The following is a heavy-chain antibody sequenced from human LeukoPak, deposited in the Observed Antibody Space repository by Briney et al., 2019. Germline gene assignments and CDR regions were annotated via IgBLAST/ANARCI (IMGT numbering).Heavy chain of an antibody. J-gene: IGHJ6*03. D-gene: IGHD2-2*01. Sequence: GESLKISCKGSGSSFTSYWIGWARQMPGKGLEWMGIIYPGDSDTRYSPSFQGQVTISADKSISTAYLQWSSLKASDTAMYYCARLGCSSTSCYRMDVWGKGTTVTVSS. CDR1: GSSFTSYW. CDR3: ARLGCSSTSCYRMDV. V-gene: IGHV5-51*01. CDR2: IYPGDSDT.